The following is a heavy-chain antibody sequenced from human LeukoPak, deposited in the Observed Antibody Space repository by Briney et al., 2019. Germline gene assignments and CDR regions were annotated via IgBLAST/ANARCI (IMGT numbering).Heavy chain of an antibody. D-gene: IGHD3-10*01. Sequence: SETPSLTSTVSGGSISSSRYYWGWIRQPPGKGLEWVGSIYYSGSTYYNPSLKSRVTISVDTSKNQFSLKLSSVTAADTAVYYCARLPGDGSGSYSDYYGMDVWGQGTTATVSS. CDR1: GGSISSSRYY. V-gene: IGHV4-39*01. J-gene: IGHJ6*02. CDR2: IYYSGST. CDR3: ARLPGDGSGSYSDYYGMDV.